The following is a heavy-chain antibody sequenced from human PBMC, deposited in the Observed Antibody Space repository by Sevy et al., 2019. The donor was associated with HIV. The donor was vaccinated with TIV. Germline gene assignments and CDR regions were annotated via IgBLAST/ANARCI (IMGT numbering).Heavy chain of an antibody. CDR1: GFTFDDYA. CDR3: AKAKMATIRSSVASAFDI. D-gene: IGHD5-12*01. V-gene: IGHV3-9*01. J-gene: IGHJ3*02. Sequence: GGSLRLSCAASGFTFDDYAMHWVRQAPGKGLEWLSGISWNSGSIGYADSVKGRFTISRDNAKNSLYLQMNSLRAEDTALYYCAKAKMATIRSSVASAFDIWGQGTMVTVSS. CDR2: ISWNSGSI.